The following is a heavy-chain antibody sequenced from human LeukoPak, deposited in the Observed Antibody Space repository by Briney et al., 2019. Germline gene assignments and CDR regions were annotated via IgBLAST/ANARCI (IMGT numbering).Heavy chain of an antibody. CDR1: GGSISRYY. CDR2: ISNSGST. V-gene: IGHV4-59*01. D-gene: IGHD3-16*01. J-gene: IGHJ4*02. CDR3: ARPWGTSPSD. Sequence: SETLSLTCSVSGGSISRYYWSWLRQPPGKGLEWIGYISNSGSTSYNPSLKSRVTISVDASKNQFSLKLTSVTAADTAVYYCARPWGTSPSDWGQGTLVTVSS.